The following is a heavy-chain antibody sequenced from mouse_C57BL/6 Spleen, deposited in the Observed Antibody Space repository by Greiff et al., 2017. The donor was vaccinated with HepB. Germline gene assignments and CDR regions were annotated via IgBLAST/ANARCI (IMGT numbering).Heavy chain of an antibody. J-gene: IGHJ4*01. V-gene: IGHV5-4*01. D-gene: IGHD2-4*01. CDR3: ARVHYDYGGYRYYYAMDY. CDR2: ISDGGSYT. Sequence: EVQRVESGGGLVKPGGSLKLSCAASGFTFSSYAMSWVRQTPEKRLEWVATISDGGSYTYYPDNVKGRFTISRDNAKNNLYLQMSHLKSEDTAMYYCARVHYDYGGYRYYYAMDYWGQGTSVTVSS. CDR1: GFTFSSYA.